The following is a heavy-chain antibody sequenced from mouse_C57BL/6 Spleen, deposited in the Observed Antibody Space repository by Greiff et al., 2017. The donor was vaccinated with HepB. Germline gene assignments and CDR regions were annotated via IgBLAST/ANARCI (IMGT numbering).Heavy chain of an antibody. CDR1: GYTFTSYW. J-gene: IGHJ3*01. Sequence: QVQLKQSGAELVMPGASVKLSCKASGYTFTSYWMHWVKQRPGQGLEWIGEIDPSDSYTNYNQKFKGKSTLTVDKSSSTAYMQLSSLTSEDSAVYYCARPIHYGSSSFAYWGQGTLVTVSA. V-gene: IGHV1-69*01. CDR2: IDPSDSYT. CDR3: ARPIHYGSSSFAY. D-gene: IGHD1-1*01.